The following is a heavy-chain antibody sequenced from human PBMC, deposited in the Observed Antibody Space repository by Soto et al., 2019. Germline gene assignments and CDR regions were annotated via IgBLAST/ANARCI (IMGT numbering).Heavy chain of an antibody. J-gene: IGHJ4*02. CDR1: GSSLGSSTYY. CDR2: IYYSGST. D-gene: IGHD6-13*01. Sequence: SETLSLTCTVSGSSLGSSTYYWGWIRQPPGKGLEWIGSIYYSGSTYYNPSLQSRVTISVDTSKNQFSLKLSSVTAADTAVYYCARRQSSSWYGLWGQGTLVT. V-gene: IGHV4-39*01. CDR3: ARRQSSSWYGL.